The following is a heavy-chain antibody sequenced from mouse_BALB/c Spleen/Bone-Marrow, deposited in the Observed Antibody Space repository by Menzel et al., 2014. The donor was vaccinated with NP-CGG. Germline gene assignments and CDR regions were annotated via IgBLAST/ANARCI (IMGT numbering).Heavy chain of an antibody. Sequence: EVQLVESGGGLVQPGGSLKLSCAASGFDFSRYWMSWVRQAPGKGLEWIGEINPDSNTINYTPSLKDKFIISRDNAKNTLYLQMSKVRSEDTVLYYCARLDYYGSFVYWGQGTLVTVSA. CDR1: GFDFSRYW. CDR2: INPDSNTI. J-gene: IGHJ3*01. CDR3: ARLDYYGSFVY. D-gene: IGHD1-2*01. V-gene: IGHV4-1*02.